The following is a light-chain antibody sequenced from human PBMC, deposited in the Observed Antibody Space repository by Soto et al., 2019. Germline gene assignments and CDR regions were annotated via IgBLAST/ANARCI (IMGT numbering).Light chain of an antibody. CDR1: QSVLYSSNNKNY. Sequence: DIVITQSPDSRSVCLGESATINCKSSQSVLYSSNNKNYLAWYQQKPGQPPKLLIYWASTRESGVPDRFSGSGSGTDFTLTISSLQAEDVAVYYCQQYYSTPPTFGGGTKVDIK. CDR3: QQYYSTPPT. V-gene: IGKV4-1*01. CDR2: WAS. J-gene: IGKJ4*01.